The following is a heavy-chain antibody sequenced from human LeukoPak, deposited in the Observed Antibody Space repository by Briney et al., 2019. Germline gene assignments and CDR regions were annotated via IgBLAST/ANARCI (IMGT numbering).Heavy chain of an antibody. D-gene: IGHD3-22*01. V-gene: IGHV1-2*02. CDR3: ARGAYYYDSSGSNFGGY. CDR1: GYTFTNYY. Sequence: GASVKVSCKASGYTFTNYYMHWVRQAPGQGLEWMGWINPNSGGTNYAQKFQGRVTMTRDTSISTAYMELSRLRSDDTAVYYCARGAYYYDSSGSNFGGYWGQGTLVTVSS. J-gene: IGHJ4*02. CDR2: INPNSGGT.